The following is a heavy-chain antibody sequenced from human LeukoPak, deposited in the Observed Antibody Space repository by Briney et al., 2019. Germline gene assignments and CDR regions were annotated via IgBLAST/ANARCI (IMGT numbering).Heavy chain of an antibody. CDR3: AKERASGQLGGGDYFDY. CDR1: GFSFSSYG. J-gene: IGHJ4*02. Sequence: PGGSLRLSCAASGFSFSSYGMSWVRQAPGKGLEWVSALSSSGGNTYYADSVKGRFTISRDNSKNTLYLQMNSLRAEDTAVYYCAKERASGQLGGGDYFDYWGQGTLVTVSS. D-gene: IGHD6-6*01. V-gene: IGHV3-23*01. CDR2: LSSSGGNT.